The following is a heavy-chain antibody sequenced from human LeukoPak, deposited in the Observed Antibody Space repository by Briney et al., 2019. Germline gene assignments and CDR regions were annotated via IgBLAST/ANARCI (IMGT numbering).Heavy chain of an antibody. CDR1: GGSISSSSYY. Sequence: PSETLSLTCTVSGGSISSSSYYWGWIRQSPVKGLEWIASIYHSGSKYYNPSLKSRVTISLDMSKNQFSLQVNSVTAADTAVYYCASTRFVNWIHVGYMDVWGKGTTVTVSS. D-gene: IGHD5-18*01. CDR2: IYHSGSK. J-gene: IGHJ6*03. V-gene: IGHV4-39*07. CDR3: ASTRFVNWIHVGYMDV.